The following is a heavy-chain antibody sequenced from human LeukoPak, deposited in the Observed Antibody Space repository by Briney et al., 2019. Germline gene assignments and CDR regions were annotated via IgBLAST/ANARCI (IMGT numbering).Heavy chain of an antibody. CDR2: ISAYNGNT. J-gene: IGHJ4*02. Sequence: ASVKVSCKASGYTFTSYGISWVRQAPGQGLEWMGWISAYNGNTNYAQKLQGRVTMTTDTSTSTAYMELRSLRSDDTAVYYCARQVSQWLANTFDYWDQGTLVTVSS. V-gene: IGHV1-18*01. CDR1: GYTFTSYG. CDR3: ARQVSQWLANTFDY. D-gene: IGHD6-19*01.